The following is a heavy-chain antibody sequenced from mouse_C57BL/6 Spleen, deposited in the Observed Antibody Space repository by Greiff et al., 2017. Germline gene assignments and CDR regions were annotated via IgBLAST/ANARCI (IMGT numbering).Heavy chain of an antibody. CDR3: ARKAQYGSSFDY. CDR2: IDPSDSYT. V-gene: IGHV1-69*01. Sequence: VQLQQPGAELVMPGASVKLSCKASGYTFTSYWMHWVKQRPGQGLEWIGEIDPSDSYTNYNQKFKGKSTLTVDKSSSTAYMQLSSLTSEDSEVYYCARKAQYGSSFDYWGQGTTRTVSS. CDR1: GYTFTSYW. J-gene: IGHJ2*01. D-gene: IGHD1-1*01.